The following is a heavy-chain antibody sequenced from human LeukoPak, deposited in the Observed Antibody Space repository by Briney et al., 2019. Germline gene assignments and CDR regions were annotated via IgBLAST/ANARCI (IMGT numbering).Heavy chain of an antibody. Sequence: SVKVSCKASGGTFSSYAISWVRQAPGQGLEWMGGIIPIFGTANYAQKFQGRVTITTDESTSTAYMELSSLRSEGTAVYYCARGYSSSSHFDYWGQGTLVTVSS. D-gene: IGHD6-6*01. CDR2: IIPIFGTA. CDR3: ARGYSSSSHFDY. J-gene: IGHJ4*02. V-gene: IGHV1-69*05. CDR1: GGTFSSYA.